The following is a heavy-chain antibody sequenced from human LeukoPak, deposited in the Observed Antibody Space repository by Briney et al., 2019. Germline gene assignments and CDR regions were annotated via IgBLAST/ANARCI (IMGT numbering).Heavy chain of an antibody. CDR2: IYTSGST. V-gene: IGHV4-61*02. D-gene: IGHD3-3*01. J-gene: IGHJ5*02. CDR1: GGSISSGSYY. Sequence: PSQTLSLTCTVSGGSISSGSYYWSWIRQPAGRGLEWIGRIYTSGSTNYHPSLKSRVTISVDTSKNQFSLKLSSVTAADTAVYYCAGRSGINWFDPWGQGTLVTVSS. CDR3: AGRSGINWFDP.